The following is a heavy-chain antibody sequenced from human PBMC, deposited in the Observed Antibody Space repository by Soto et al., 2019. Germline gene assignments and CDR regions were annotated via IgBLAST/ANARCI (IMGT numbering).Heavy chain of an antibody. V-gene: IGHV3-13*01. CDR3: AAGGVTSVAQFDY. J-gene: IGHJ4*02. CDR1: GFTFSNYA. CDR2: IGAAGDT. D-gene: IGHD3-16*01. Sequence: EVQLVESGGGLVQPGGSLRLSCAASGFTFSNYAMHWVRQPTGKGLEWVSGIGAAGDTYYPGSVKGRFTISRENAKKSLYLQMNSLRAGDTAVYSCAAGGVTSVAQFDYWGQGTLVTVSS.